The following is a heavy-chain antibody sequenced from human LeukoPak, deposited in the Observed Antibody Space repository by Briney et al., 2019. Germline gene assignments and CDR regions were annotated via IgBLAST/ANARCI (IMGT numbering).Heavy chain of an antibody. Sequence: SETLSLTCTVSGGSISSYYWSWIRQPPGKGLEWIGYIYYSGSTNYNPSLKSRVTISVDASKNQFSLKLDSVTAADTAMYYCARGYTYVFWGQGTLVSVSS. D-gene: IGHD5-18*01. CDR1: GGSISSYY. CDR2: IYYSGST. CDR3: ARGYTYVF. V-gene: IGHV4-59*01. J-gene: IGHJ4*02.